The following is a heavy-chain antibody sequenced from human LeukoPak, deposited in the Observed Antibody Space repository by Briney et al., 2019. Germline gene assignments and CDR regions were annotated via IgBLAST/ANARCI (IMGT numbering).Heavy chain of an antibody. V-gene: IGHV3-30*04. CDR1: GFTFSSYA. J-gene: IGHJ3*02. CDR3: AKGAREELLRYAFDI. CDR2: ISYDGSNK. D-gene: IGHD1-26*01. Sequence: GGSLRLSCAASGFTFSSYAMHWVRQAPGKGLEWVAVISYDGSNKYYADSVKGRFTISRDNAKNSLYLQMNSLRAEDTALYYCAKGAREELLRYAFDIWGQGTMVTVSS.